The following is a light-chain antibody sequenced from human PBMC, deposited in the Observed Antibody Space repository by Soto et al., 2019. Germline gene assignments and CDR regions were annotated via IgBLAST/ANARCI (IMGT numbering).Light chain of an antibody. CDR1: SSDVGDYNY. CDR2: DVS. CDR3: CSFAGSYTFWV. J-gene: IGLJ3*02. V-gene: IGLV2-11*01. Sequence: QSALTQPRSVSGSPGQSVTISCTGTSSDVGDYNYVSWYQQYPGKAPKLVIYDVSKRPSGVPDRFSGSKSVNTASLTISGFQAEDEADYYCCSFAGSYTFWVFGGGTKLTV.